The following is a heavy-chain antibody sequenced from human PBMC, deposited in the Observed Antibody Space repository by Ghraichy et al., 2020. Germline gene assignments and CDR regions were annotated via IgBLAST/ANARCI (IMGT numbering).Heavy chain of an antibody. D-gene: IGHD3-10*01. V-gene: IGHV3-23*01. J-gene: IGHJ4*02. CDR1: GFTFSNYA. CDR2: IGRSGGNT. CDR3: AKERLPYGSGTHDY. Sequence: GGSLRLSCAASGFTFSNYAMTWVRQAPGKGLRWVSGIGRSGGNTYYADSVKGRFSISRENSKNTLYLQMNSLRAEDTAIYFCAKERLPYGSGTHDYWGQGTLVTVSS.